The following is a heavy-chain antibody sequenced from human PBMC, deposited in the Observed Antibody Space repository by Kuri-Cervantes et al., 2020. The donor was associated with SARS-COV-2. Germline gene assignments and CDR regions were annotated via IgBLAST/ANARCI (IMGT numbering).Heavy chain of an antibody. CDR3: GAALIDAFDI. CDR1: GYIFTNYY. Sequence: GGCLRLSCKASGYIFTNYYMSWVRQAPGQGLEWLGIINPSGGGTSYAQEFQGRVTMTRDTSTSTVYMELSSLRSEDTAVYYCGAALIDAFDIWGQGTMVTVSS. V-gene: IGHV1-46*01. CDR2: INPSGGGT. D-gene: IGHD6-13*01. J-gene: IGHJ3*02.